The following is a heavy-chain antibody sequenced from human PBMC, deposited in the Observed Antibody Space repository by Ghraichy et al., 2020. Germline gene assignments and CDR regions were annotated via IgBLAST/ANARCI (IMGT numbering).Heavy chain of an antibody. D-gene: IGHD6-13*01. CDR1: GGSISSYY. Sequence: SETLSLTCTVSGGSISSYYWSWIRQPAGKGLEWIGRIYTSGSTNYNPSLKSRVTMSVDTSKNQFSLKLSSGTAADTAVYYCARDQGSSHTPDAFDIWGQGTMVTVSS. CDR2: IYTSGST. CDR3: ARDQGSSHTPDAFDI. V-gene: IGHV4-4*07. J-gene: IGHJ3*02.